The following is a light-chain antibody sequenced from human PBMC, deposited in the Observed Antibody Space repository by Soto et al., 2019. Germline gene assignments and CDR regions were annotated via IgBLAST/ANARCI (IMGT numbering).Light chain of an antibody. CDR1: QGVGGW. CDR3: QQTHSLPLS. J-gene: IGKJ3*01. Sequence: IQMTQSPSSVSASVGDRVTMTCRASQGVGGWLAWYQQKPGKVPKLLIYATSSLHSGVPSRFSGSGSGTDFTLSISSLQPEDFATYYGQQTHSLPLSFGRGTKVDIK. CDR2: ATS. V-gene: IGKV1-12*01.